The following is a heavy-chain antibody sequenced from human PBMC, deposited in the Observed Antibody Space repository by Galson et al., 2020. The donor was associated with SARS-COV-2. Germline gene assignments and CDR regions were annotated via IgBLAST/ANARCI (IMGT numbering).Heavy chain of an antibody. Sequence: SVKVSCKASGGTSGGTFSQFALSWVRQAPGQGLEWMGAIIPMISRVQYARKFRGRVTITADESTRTTFMELNRLDSEDTAIYFCARGTLDLGHDAFDVWGQGTKVTVSS. V-gene: IGHV1-69*01. J-gene: IGHJ3*01. CDR3: ARGTLDLGHDAFDV. D-gene: IGHD1-26*01. CDR1: GGTFSQFA. CDR2: IIPMISRV.